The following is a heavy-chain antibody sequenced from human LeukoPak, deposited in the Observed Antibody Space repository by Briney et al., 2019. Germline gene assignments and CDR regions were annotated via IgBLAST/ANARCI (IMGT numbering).Heavy chain of an antibody. CDR3: ARGEGTAMAYYFDY. V-gene: IGHV4-30-2*01. Sequence: SETLSLTCAVSGGSISSGGYSWSWIRQPPGRGLEWIGYIYHSGSTYYNPSLKSRVTISVDRSKNQFSLKLSSVTAADTAVYYCARGEGTAMAYYFDYWGQGTLVTVSS. CDR2: IYHSGST. CDR1: GGSISSGGYS. D-gene: IGHD5-18*01. J-gene: IGHJ4*02.